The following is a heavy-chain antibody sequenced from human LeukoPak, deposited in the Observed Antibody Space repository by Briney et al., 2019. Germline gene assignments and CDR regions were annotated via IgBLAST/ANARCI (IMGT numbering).Heavy chain of an antibody. V-gene: IGHV3-74*01. CDR2: INSDGRTT. CDR3: ATRGILYPSTYDY. CDR1: GFTFRNYW. Sequence: GGSLRLSCAASGFTFRNYWMHWVRQAPGKGLVWVSRINSDGRTTVYADSVKGRFTISRDNAKNTVYLQMNSLRVEDTAVYYCATRGILYPSTYDYWGQGTLVTVSP. D-gene: IGHD2/OR15-2a*01. J-gene: IGHJ4*02.